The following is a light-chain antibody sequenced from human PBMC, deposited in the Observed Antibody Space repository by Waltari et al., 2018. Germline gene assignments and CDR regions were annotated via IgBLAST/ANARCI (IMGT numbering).Light chain of an antibody. J-gene: IGKJ2*01. CDR2: GAS. V-gene: IGKV3-20*01. CDR3: QQYASSVLYT. CDR1: QSLGKNY. Sequence: IVLTQSPGTLSLSPGDRASLSCKASQSLGKNYLAWYQHKPGQAPRLLIYGASSRAAGIPDRFSGSGSGTDFSLTISRREPEDFAVYYCQQYASSVLYTFGQGTKLEIK.